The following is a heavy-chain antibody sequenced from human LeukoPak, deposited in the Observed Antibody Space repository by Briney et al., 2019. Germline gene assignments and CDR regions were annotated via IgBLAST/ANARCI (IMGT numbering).Heavy chain of an antibody. Sequence: SQTLSLTCTVSGVSISSGGYYWSWIRQHPGKGLEWIGYIYYSGSAYYNPSLKSRVTISVDTSKNQFSLKLSSVTAADTAVYYCARATVTTPDAFDIWGQGTMVTVSS. V-gene: IGHV4-31*03. CDR1: GVSISSGGYY. CDR2: IYYSGSA. J-gene: IGHJ3*02. CDR3: ARATVTTPDAFDI. D-gene: IGHD4-17*01.